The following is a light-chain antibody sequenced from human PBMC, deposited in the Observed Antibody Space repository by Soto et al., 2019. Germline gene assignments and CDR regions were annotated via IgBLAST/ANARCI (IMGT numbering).Light chain of an antibody. J-gene: IGKJ2*01. CDR2: DAS. V-gene: IGKV3-11*01. CDR1: QSVSSY. CDR3: QQRSNWTPYT. Sequence: EIVLTQSPATLSLSPGERATLSCRASQSVSSYLAWYQQKPGQAPRLLIYDASNRATGIPARFSGSGSGTDFTLTISSLEPEDFAVYYCQQRSNWTPYTFGQGTKLECK.